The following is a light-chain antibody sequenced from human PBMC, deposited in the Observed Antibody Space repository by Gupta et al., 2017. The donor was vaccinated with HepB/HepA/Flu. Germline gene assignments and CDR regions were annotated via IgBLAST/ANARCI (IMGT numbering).Light chain of an antibody. CDR1: SSDVGGYNY. J-gene: IGLJ1*01. Sequence: QSALTQPRSVSGSPGQSVTISCTGTSSDVGGYNYVSWYQQPPGEAPKLMIYDVSKRPSGVPDRFSGSKSGNTASLTISGLQAEDEADYYCCSYAGSYPYVFGTGTKVTVL. V-gene: IGLV2-11*01. CDR2: DVS. CDR3: CSYAGSYPYV.